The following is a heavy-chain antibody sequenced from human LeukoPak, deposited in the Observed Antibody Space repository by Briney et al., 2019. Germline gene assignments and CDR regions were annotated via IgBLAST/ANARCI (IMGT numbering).Heavy chain of an antibody. CDR1: GYTFTSYW. J-gene: IGHJ4*02. Sequence: GESLKISCKGSGYTFTSYWIGWVRQMPGKGLEWMGIIYPRDSDIKYSPSFQGQVTISADKSISTAYLQWSSLKASDTAMYYCARRGYSGSFHYFDYWGQGTLVTVSS. V-gene: IGHV5-51*01. CDR2: IYPRDSDI. D-gene: IGHD1-26*01. CDR3: ARRGYSGSFHYFDY.